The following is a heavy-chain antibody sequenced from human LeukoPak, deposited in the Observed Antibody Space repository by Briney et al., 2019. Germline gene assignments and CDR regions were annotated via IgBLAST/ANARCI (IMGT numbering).Heavy chain of an antibody. Sequence: VGSLRLSCGASGFTFDDYWMNWVRQAPGKGLEWVSYISSSSSTIYYADSVKGRFTISRDNAKNSLYLQMNSLRAEDTAVYYCARPMTGGDYAYYYSYYMDVWGKGTTVTISS. CDR2: ISSSSSTI. D-gene: IGHD4-17*01. V-gene: IGHV3-48*01. J-gene: IGHJ6*03. CDR1: GFTFDDYW. CDR3: ARPMTGGDYAYYYSYYMDV.